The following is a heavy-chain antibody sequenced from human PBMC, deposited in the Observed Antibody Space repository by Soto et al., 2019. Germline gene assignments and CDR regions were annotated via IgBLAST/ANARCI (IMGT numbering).Heavy chain of an antibody. V-gene: IGHV4-38-2*01. J-gene: IGHJ5*02. D-gene: IGHD6-13*01. Sequence: SETLSLTCAVSGYSISSGYYWGWIRQPPGKGLEWIGSIYHSGSTYYNPSLKSRVTISVDTSKNQFSLKLSSVTAADTAVYYCASVPSWDWFDPWGQGPLVTVSS. CDR1: GYSISSGYY. CDR2: IYHSGST. CDR3: ASVPSWDWFDP.